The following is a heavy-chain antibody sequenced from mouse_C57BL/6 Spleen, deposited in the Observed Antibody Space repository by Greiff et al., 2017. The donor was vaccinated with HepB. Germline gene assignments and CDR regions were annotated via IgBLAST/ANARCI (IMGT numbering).Heavy chain of an antibody. V-gene: IGHV1-72*01. CDR3: ARELLRNYYAMDY. Sequence: QVQLKQPGAELVKPGASVKLSCKASGYTFTSYWMHWVKQRPGRGLEWIGRIDPNSGGTKYNEKFKSKATLTVDKPSSTAYMQLSSLTSEDSAVYYCARELLRNYYAMDYWGQGTSVTVSS. J-gene: IGHJ4*01. D-gene: IGHD1-1*01. CDR2: IDPNSGGT. CDR1: GYTFTSYW.